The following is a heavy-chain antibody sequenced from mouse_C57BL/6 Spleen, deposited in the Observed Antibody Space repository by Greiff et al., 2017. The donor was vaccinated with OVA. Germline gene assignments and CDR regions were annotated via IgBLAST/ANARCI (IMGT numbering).Heavy chain of an antibody. J-gene: IGHJ3*01. D-gene: IGHD2-4*01. CDR1: GYTFTSYW. V-gene: IGHV1-69*01. CDR3: ARHYDYDGFAY. Sequence: VQLQQPGAELVMPGASVKLSCKASGYTFTSYWMHWVKQRPGQGLEWIGEIDPSDSYTNYNQKFKGKSTLTVDKSSSTAYMQSSSLTSEDSAVYYCARHYDYDGFAYWGQGTLVTVSA. CDR2: IDPSDSYT.